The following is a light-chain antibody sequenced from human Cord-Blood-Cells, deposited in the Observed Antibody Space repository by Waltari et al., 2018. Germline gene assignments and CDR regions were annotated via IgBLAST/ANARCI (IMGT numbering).Light chain of an antibody. V-gene: IGLV2-8*01. CDR1: SSDVGGYTY. CDR3: SSYAGSNKRV. J-gene: IGLJ3*02. Sequence: QSALTQPPSASGSPGQSVTISCTGTSSDVGGYTYVSWYQQHPGKAPKLMIYEVSKRPSGVPDRLSGSKSGNTASLTVSGLQAEDEADYYCSSYAGSNKRVFGGGTKLTVL. CDR2: EVS.